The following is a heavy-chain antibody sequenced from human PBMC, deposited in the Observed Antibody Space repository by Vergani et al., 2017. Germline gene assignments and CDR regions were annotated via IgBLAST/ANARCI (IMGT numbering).Heavy chain of an antibody. CDR2: INHSGST. Sequence: QVQLQQWGAGLLKPSETLSLTCAVYGGSFSGYYWSWIRQPPGKGLEWIGEINHSGSTNYNPSLKSRVTISVDTSKNQFSLKLSSVTAADTAVYYCARGKRLGYCSSTSCYSNWFDPWGQGTLVTVSS. D-gene: IGHD2-2*01. V-gene: IGHV4-34*01. CDR1: GGSFSGYY. J-gene: IGHJ5*02. CDR3: ARGKRLGYCSSTSCYSNWFDP.